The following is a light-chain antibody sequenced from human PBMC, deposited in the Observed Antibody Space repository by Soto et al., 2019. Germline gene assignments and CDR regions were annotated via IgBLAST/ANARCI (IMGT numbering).Light chain of an antibody. V-gene: IGKV3D-20*02. Sequence: EIVLTQSPGTLSLSPGERSTLSCRASQSVSNNYLAWYQQKPGQAPRLLIYGASNRATGIPDRFSGSGSGTDFTLTISSLEPEDFAVYYCQQRSKWPPTFGQGTKVDIK. J-gene: IGKJ1*01. CDR1: QSVSNNY. CDR3: QQRSKWPPT. CDR2: GAS.